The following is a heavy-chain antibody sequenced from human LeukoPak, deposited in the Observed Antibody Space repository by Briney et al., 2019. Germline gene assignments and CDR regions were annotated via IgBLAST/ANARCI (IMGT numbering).Heavy chain of an antibody. Sequence: GGSLRLSCVGSEFSFSSYSINWVRQAPGRALEWVSTITYDSRYIYYADSVRGRFTISRDNAKNTLYLQLDSLRAEDTAVYHCTRDGGEKALDYWGQGTLVTVSS. CDR2: ITYDSRYI. CDR1: EFSFSSYS. V-gene: IGHV3-21*01. CDR3: TRDGGEKALDY. J-gene: IGHJ4*02. D-gene: IGHD3-10*01.